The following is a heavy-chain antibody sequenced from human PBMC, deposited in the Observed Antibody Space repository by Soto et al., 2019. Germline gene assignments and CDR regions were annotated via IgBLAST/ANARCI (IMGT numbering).Heavy chain of an antibody. D-gene: IGHD1-1*01. CDR1: GYTFTDYY. CDR2: MNPKSGGA. V-gene: IGHV1-2*02. J-gene: IGHJ3*02. Sequence: ASVKVSCKTSGYTFTDYYTNWVRQAPGQGLEWMGWMNPKSGGAYFAQKFQGRVTLTRDTSIGTAYIEVNSLTSDDTAVYFCTRENVEKSAGLYDGFDIWGQGTMVTVSS. CDR3: TRENVEKSAGLYDGFDI.